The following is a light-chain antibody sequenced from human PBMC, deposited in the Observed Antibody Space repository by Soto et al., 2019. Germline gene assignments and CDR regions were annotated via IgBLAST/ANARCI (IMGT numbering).Light chain of an antibody. CDR3: CSYEGSFIHV. CDR1: SRDVGGYEY. CDR2: YVN. J-gene: IGLJ1*01. V-gene: IGLV2-11*01. Sequence: QSVLTQPRSVSGSPGRSVTISCLGTSRDVGGYEYVSWYQQHPGKAPGLLIFYVNKRPSGVPDSFSGSKSGNTASLTISGLQADDEADYYCCSYEGSFIHVFESGPKVTVL.